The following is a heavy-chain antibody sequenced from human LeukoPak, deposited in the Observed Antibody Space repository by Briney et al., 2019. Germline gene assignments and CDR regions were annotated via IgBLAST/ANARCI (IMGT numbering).Heavy chain of an antibody. J-gene: IGHJ3*02. CDR1: GFTFSNCA. D-gene: IGHD4-17*01. V-gene: IGHV3-30*18. Sequence: PGRSLRLSCAGSGFTFSNCAMNWARQAPGKGLEWVAAISYDGSNKKYGDFVRGRFTVSRDNSENTLYLQMNTLRPDDTAVYYCAKDLGEPHATGDGVAFDIWGRGTMVSVSS. CDR3: AKDLGEPHATGDGVAFDI. CDR2: ISYDGSNK.